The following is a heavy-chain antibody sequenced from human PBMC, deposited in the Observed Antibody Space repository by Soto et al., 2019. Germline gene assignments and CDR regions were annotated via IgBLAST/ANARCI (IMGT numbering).Heavy chain of an antibody. CDR1: DGSFSGYY. CDR3: ARGRIVATIRSYYYYGMDV. Sequence: SETLSLTCAVYDGSFSGYYWSWIRQPPGKGLEWIGVINHSGSTNYNPSLKSRVTISVDTSKNQFSLKLSSVTAADTAVYYCARGRIVATIRSYYYYGMDVWGQGTTVTVSS. V-gene: IGHV4-34*01. J-gene: IGHJ6*02. D-gene: IGHD5-12*01. CDR2: INHSGST.